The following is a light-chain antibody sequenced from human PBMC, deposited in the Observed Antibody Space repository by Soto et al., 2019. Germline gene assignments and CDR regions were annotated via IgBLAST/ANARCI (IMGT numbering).Light chain of an antibody. CDR1: GSDIGAYNF. Sequence: QSALAQPPSASGSPGQSVTISCTGSGSDIGAYNFVSWYQQHPGKAPKLMIFGVTERPSGVPDRFSGSKSGNTASLTISGLQAEDEADYYCSSYTSSNTLVFGTGTKLTVL. J-gene: IGLJ1*01. CDR2: GVT. V-gene: IGLV2-8*01. CDR3: SSYTSSNTLV.